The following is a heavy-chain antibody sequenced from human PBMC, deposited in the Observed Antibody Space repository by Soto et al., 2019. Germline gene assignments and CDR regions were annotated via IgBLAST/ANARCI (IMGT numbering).Heavy chain of an antibody. CDR3: VKGYWKGDV. CDR1: GFTFSTYA. Sequence: EVQLLESGGVLVQPGGSLRLSCAASGFTFSTYAMNWFRQAPGNGLEWVSAISGSGGSIHYADSVKGRFTISRDNSKNTLYLQMNSLRDVDTVVYHCVKGYWKGDVWGQGTRVTVSS. J-gene: IGHJ6*01. V-gene: IGHV3-23*01. CDR2: ISGSGGSI. D-gene: IGHD1-1*01.